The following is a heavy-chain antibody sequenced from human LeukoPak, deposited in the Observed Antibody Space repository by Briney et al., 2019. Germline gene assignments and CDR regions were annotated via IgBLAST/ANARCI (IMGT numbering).Heavy chain of an antibody. CDR1: GFTFSSYG. CDR2: IWYDGSNK. CDR3: ARAYSSSWYSMVGFVVRAIDY. D-gene: IGHD6-13*01. Sequence: PGGSLRLSCAASGFTFSSYGMHWVRQAPGKGLEWVAVIWYDGSNKYYADSVKGRFTISRDNSKNTLYLQMNSLRAEDTAVYYCARAYSSSWYSMVGFVVRAIDYWGQGTLVTVSS. V-gene: IGHV3-33*01. J-gene: IGHJ4*02.